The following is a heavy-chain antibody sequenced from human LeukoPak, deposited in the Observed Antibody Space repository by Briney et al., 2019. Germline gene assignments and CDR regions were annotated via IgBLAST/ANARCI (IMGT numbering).Heavy chain of an antibody. V-gene: IGHV3-48*03. CDR1: GFRFSGYE. Sequence: GGSLRLSCAASGFRFSGYEMNWVRQAPGKGLEWLSSISISGSIIYYADSVKGRFTISRDNAKNSVYLQMNSLRAEDTAVYYCARGHNLVIPTRINFDYWGQGTLVTVSS. CDR2: ISISGSII. J-gene: IGHJ4*02. D-gene: IGHD2-2*01. CDR3: ARGHNLVIPTRINFDY.